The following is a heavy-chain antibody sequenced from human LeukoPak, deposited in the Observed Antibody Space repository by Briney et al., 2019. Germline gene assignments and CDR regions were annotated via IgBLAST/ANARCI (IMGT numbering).Heavy chain of an antibody. CDR1: GFSLTSYE. J-gene: IGHJ4*02. CDR2: FSSGGNAE. CDR3: ARDTVNGPFVISLDY. V-gene: IGHV3-48*03. Sequence: GGSLRLSCAASGFSLTSYEMNWVRQTPGRGLEWVSHFSSGGNAEYYADSVRGRFSMSRDNAKNSLYLEMNSLRAEDTAAYYCARDTVNGPFVISLDYWGQGALVTVSS. D-gene: IGHD2-8*01.